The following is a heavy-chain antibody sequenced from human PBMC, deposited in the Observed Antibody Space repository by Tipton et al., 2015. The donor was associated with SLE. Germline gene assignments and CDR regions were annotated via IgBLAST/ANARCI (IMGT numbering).Heavy chain of an antibody. J-gene: IGHJ4*02. CDR1: GDSISSYY. D-gene: IGHD7-27*01. CDR2: VYYSGST. CDR3: ARYANWGQLHYFDF. V-gene: IGHV4-39*07. Sequence: TLSLTCTVSGDSISSYYWAWIRQPPGKGLEWLGSVYYSGSTFYNPSLKSRLTISVDTSKNQFSLRLTSVTAADTAVYYCARYANWGQLHYFDFWGQGTLVTVSS.